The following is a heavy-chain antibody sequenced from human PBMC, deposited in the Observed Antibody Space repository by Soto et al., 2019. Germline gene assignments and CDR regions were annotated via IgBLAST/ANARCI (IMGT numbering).Heavy chain of an antibody. Sequence: VQRVESGGGLVQPGESLRNSCTASGLTFSISWMTWVRQAPGEGLEWVSNINPAGNVQHYADSVKERFTISRDNAKNSLFLQMSGLRVEDTAVYYCATANTPYAFDMWGQGTMVTVSS. CDR1: GLTFSISW. CDR3: ATANTPYAFDM. CDR2: INPAGNVQ. V-gene: IGHV3-7*01. J-gene: IGHJ3*02.